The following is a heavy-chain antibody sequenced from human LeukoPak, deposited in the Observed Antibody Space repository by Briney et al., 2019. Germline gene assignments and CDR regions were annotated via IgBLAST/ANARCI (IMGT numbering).Heavy chain of an antibody. CDR2: INSDGSST. V-gene: IGHV3-74*01. Sequence: PGGSLRLSCAASGFTFSSYWMHWVRQAPGKGLVWVSRINSDGSSTRYADSVKGRFTISRDNAKNSLYLQMNSLRAEDTAVYYCARDRIVVVTAIRYYYYMDVWGKGTTVTVSS. CDR3: ARDRIVVVTAIRYYYYMDV. CDR1: GFTFSSYW. J-gene: IGHJ6*03. D-gene: IGHD2-21*02.